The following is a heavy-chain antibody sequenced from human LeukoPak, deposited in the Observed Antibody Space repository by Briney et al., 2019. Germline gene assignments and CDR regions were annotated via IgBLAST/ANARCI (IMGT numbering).Heavy chain of an antibody. V-gene: IGHV4-39*07. CDR3: AREATMVRGVAPFLAY. J-gene: IGHJ4*02. CDR2: IYYSGST. Sequence: PSETLSLTCTVSGGSISSSSYYWGWIRQPPGKGLEWIGSIYYSGSTYYNPSLKSRVTISVDTSKNQFSLKLSSVTAADTAVYYCAREATMVRGVAPFLAYWGQGTLVTVSS. D-gene: IGHD3-10*01. CDR1: GGSISSSSYY.